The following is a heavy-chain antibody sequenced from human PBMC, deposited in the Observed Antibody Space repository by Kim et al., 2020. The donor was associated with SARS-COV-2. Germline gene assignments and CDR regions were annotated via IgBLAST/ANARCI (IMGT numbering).Heavy chain of an antibody. D-gene: IGHD6-19*01. CDR3: ARRAVAGEHFDY. J-gene: IGHJ4*02. V-gene: IGHV1-3*01. Sequence: YYQKVTGRVTITREKPASTAYLEVSSLRSEDTAVYYCARRAVAGEHFDYWGQGTLVTVSS.